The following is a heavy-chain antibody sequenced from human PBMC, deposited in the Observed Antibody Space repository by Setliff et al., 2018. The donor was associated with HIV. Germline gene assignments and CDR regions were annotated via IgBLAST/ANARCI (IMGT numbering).Heavy chain of an antibody. V-gene: IGHV3-43*01. CDR1: GFTFDDYT. Sequence: GGSLRLSCAASGFTFDDYTMHWVRQAPGKGLERVSIISWDGGNTYYADSVKGRFTISRDNSKNSLYLQMNSLRTEDTALYYCVKNIGGYSSSSVFDYWGQGTLVTVSS. CDR3: VKNIGGYSSSSVFDY. J-gene: IGHJ4*02. D-gene: IGHD6-6*01. CDR2: ISWDGGNT.